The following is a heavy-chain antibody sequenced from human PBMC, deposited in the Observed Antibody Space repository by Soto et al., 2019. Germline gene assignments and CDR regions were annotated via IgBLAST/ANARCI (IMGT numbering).Heavy chain of an antibody. CDR1: GYTLTELS. D-gene: IGHD1-26*01. CDR2: FDPEDGET. J-gene: IGHJ6*02. CDR3: ARDPSGYYGMDV. V-gene: IGHV1-24*01. Sequence: ASVKVSCKVSGYTLTELSMHWVRQAPGKGLEWMGGFDPEDGETIYAQKFQGRVTMTEDTSTDTAYMEQSSLRSDDTVVYYCARDPSGYYGMDVWGQGTTVTVSS.